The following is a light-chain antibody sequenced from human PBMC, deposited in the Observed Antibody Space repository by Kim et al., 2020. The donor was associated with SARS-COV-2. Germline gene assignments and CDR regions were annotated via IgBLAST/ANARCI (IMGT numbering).Light chain of an antibody. J-gene: IGKJ2*01. V-gene: IGKV3-15*01. CDR3: QQYNNWPET. CDR1: QSVNDN. Sequence: SGSPGERATLSCRASQSVNDNIAWYQQKPGQAPRLLIYDASARATGIPVRFSGSGSGTEFTLTISSLQSDDFAVYHCQQYNNWPETFGQGTKLEI. CDR2: DAS.